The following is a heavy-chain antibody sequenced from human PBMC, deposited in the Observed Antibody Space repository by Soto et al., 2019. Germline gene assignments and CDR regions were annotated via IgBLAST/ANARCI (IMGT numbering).Heavy chain of an antibody. CDR2: IIPIFGTA. Sequence: SVKVSCKASGGTFSSYAISWVRQAPGQGLEWMGGIIPIFGTANYAQKFQGRVTITADKSTSTAYMELSSLRSEGTAVYYCARWTSSTSCYDYWGQGTLVTVSS. CDR3: ARWTSSTSCYDY. V-gene: IGHV1-69*06. CDR1: GGTFSSYA. D-gene: IGHD2-2*01. J-gene: IGHJ4*02.